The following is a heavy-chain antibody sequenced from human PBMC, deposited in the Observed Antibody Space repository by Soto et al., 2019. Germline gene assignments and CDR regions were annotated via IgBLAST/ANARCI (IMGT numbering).Heavy chain of an antibody. D-gene: IGHD2-15*01. V-gene: IGHV4-59*01. CDR2: IYYSGST. Sequence: SETLSLTCTVSGGSISSYYWSWIRQPPGKGLEWIGYIYYSGSTNYNPSLKSRVTISVDTSKNQFSLKLSSVTAADTAVYYCARGYCSGGSCQSDSSHTWGPGTLVTVSS. J-gene: IGHJ5*02. CDR3: ARGYCSGGSCQSDSSHT. CDR1: GGSISSYY.